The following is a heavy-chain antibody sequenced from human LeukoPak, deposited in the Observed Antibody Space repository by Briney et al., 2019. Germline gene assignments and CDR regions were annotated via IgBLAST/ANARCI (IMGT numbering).Heavy chain of an antibody. CDR1: GYTLTELS. V-gene: IGHV1-24*01. D-gene: IGHD2-2*02. CDR3: ATARVAPYCSSTSCYTVKWFDP. CDR2: FDPEDGET. J-gene: IGHJ5*02. Sequence: ASVNVSCKVSGYTLTELSMHWVRQAPGKGLEWMGGFDPEDGETIYAQKFQGRVTMTEDTATDTAYMELSSLRSEDTAVYYCATARVAPYCSSTSCYTVKWFDPWGQGTLVTVSS.